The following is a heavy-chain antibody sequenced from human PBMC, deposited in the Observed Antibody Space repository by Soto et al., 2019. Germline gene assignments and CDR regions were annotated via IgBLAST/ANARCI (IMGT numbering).Heavy chain of an antibody. CDR2: IKRDGSEK. J-gene: IGHJ6*02. Sequence: GGSLRLSCAASGFTFSSYWMSWVRQAPGKGLEWVANIKRDGSEKYYVDSVKGRFSISRDNAKNSLYLQMNSLRAEDTAVYYCARDQSGGGYEVYYYYGMDVWGQGTTVTVSS. CDR3: ARDQSGGGYEVYYYYGMDV. CDR1: GFTFSSYW. D-gene: IGHD5-12*01. V-gene: IGHV3-7*01.